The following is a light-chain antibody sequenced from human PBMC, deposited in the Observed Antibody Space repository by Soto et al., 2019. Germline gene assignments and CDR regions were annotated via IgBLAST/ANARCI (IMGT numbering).Light chain of an antibody. CDR2: GAR. J-gene: IGLJ3*02. CDR1: SSNIGAGYE. Sequence: QSVLTQPPSVSGAPGQRVTISCTGRSSNIGAGYEVHWYQQLPGTAPKLLIYGARYRPSGVPDRFSGSKSGTSVSLAITGLQAEDEADYHCQSYDSSLSGMVFGGGTKRTVL. V-gene: IGLV1-40*01. CDR3: QSYDSSLSGMV.